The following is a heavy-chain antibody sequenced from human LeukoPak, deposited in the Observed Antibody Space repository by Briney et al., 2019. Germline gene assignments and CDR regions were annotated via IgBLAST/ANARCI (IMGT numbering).Heavy chain of an antibody. J-gene: IGHJ3*02. CDR2: ISSSGSTI. V-gene: IGHV3-11*04. CDR3: ARGHIAVAAHDDAFDI. D-gene: IGHD6-19*01. CDR1: GFTFSDYY. Sequence: PGGSLRLSRAASGFTFSDYYMSWIRQAPGKGLEWVSYISSSGSTIYYADSVKGRFTISRHNAKNSLYLQMNSLRAEDTAVYSCARGHIAVAAHDDAFDIWGQGTMVTVSS.